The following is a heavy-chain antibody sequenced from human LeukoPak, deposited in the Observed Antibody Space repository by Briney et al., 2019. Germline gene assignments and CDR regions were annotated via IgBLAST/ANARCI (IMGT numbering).Heavy chain of an antibody. V-gene: IGHV1-69*13. CDR2: IIPIFGTA. J-gene: IGHJ4*02. D-gene: IGHD3-22*01. CDR3: ARRFNYYDSSGYYEGFYFDY. Sequence: SVKVSCKASGGTFSSYAISWVRQAPGQGLEWMGGIIPIFGTANYAQKFQGRVTITADESTSTAYMELRSLRSDDTAVYYCARRFNYYDSSGYYEGFYFDYWGQGTLVTVSS. CDR1: GGTFSSYA.